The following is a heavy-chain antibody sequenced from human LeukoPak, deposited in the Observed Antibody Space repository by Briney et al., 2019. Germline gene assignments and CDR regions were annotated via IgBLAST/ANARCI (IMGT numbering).Heavy chain of an antibody. V-gene: IGHV3-72*01. J-gene: IGHJ4*02. CDR3: ARGEAAAGGPNDY. CDR2: TRNKANSYTT. Sequence: GGSLRLSCAASGFTFSGHYMDWVRQAPGKGLEWVGRTRNKANSYTTEYAASVKGRFTISRDDSKNSLYLQMNSLKTEDTAVYYCARGEAAAGGPNDYWGQGTLVTVSS. CDR1: GFTFSGHY. D-gene: IGHD6-13*01.